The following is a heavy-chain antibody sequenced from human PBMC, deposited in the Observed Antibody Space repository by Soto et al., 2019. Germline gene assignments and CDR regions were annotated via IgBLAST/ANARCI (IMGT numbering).Heavy chain of an antibody. V-gene: IGHV4-39*01. CDR2: IYYSGST. D-gene: IGHD2-2*01. CDR3: ARQDGGYCSSTSCYLNWFDP. J-gene: IGHJ5*02. Sequence: QLQLQESGPGLVKPSETLSLTCTVSGGSISSSSYYWGWIRQPPGKGLEWIGSIYYSGSTYYNPSLKSRVTISADTSKNQFSLKLSSVTAADTAVYYCARQDGGYCSSTSCYLNWFDPWGQGTLVTVSS. CDR1: GGSISSSSYY.